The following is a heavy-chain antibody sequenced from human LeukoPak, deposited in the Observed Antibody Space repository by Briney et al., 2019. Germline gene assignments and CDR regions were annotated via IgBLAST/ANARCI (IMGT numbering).Heavy chain of an antibody. V-gene: IGHV3-30*03. CDR1: GFTFSSYG. J-gene: IGHJ3*02. CDR2: ISYDGSNK. CDR3: ARGLWPDAFDI. Sequence: GGSLRLSCAASGFTFSSYGMHWVRQAPGKGLEWVAVISYDGSNKYYADSVKGRFTISRDNSKNTLYLQMNSLRAEDTAVYYCARGLWPDAFDIWGQGTMVTVSS.